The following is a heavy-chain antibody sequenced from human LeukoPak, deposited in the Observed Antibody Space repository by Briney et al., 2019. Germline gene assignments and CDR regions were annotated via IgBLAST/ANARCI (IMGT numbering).Heavy chain of an antibody. CDR2: ISSNGGST. D-gene: IGHD5-12*01. CDR3: VKGIVATISYFDY. CDR1: GFTFSSYA. V-gene: IGHV3-64D*06. J-gene: IGHJ4*02. Sequence: GGSLRLSCSASGFTFSSYAMHWVRQAPGKGLEYVSAISSNGGSTYYANSVKGRFTISRDNSKNTLYLQMSSLRAEDTAVYYCVKGIVATISYFDYWSQGTLVTVSS.